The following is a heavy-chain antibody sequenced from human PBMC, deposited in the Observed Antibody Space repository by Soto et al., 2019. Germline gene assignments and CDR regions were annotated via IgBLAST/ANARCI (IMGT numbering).Heavy chain of an antibody. CDR3: ARGHSTDCSNGVCSFFYNHEMDV. CDR1: GGTFSRNA. D-gene: IGHD2-8*01. J-gene: IGHJ6*02. Sequence: SVKVSCKASGGTFSRNAISWVRQAPGQGLEWMGGIIPFFHAPNYAQKFQGWVTMTRDRSISTVYMELTRLRSDDTAVYFCARGHSTDCSNGVCSFFYNHEMDVWGQGTTVTVSS. CDR2: IIPFFHAP. V-gene: IGHV1-69*05.